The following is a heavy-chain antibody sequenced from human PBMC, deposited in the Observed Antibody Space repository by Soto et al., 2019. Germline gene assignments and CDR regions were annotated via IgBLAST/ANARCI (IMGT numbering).Heavy chain of an antibody. Sequence: SETLSLTCAVYGGSFSGYYWSWIRQPPGKGLEWIGEINHSGSTNYNPSLKSRVTISVDTSKNQFSLKLTSVTAADTAVYYCARGHDANDNWGRGTLVTVSS. V-gene: IGHV4-34*01. CDR2: INHSGST. CDR3: ARGHDANDN. D-gene: IGHD2-8*01. CDR1: GGSFSGYY. J-gene: IGHJ4*02.